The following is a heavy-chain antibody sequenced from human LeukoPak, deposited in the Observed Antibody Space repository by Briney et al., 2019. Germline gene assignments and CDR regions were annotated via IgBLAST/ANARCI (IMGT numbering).Heavy chain of an antibody. CDR1: GGSISSGGYY. CDR3: ARDHMVWGVDY. V-gene: IGHV4-31*03. Sequence: PSQTLSLTCTVSGGSISSGGYYWSWIRQHPGKGLEWIGYIYYSGSTYYNPSLKSRVTISVDTSKNQFSLKLSSVTAADTAVYYCARDHMVWGVDYWGQGTLVTVSS. D-gene: IGHD3-10*01. J-gene: IGHJ4*02. CDR2: IYYSGST.